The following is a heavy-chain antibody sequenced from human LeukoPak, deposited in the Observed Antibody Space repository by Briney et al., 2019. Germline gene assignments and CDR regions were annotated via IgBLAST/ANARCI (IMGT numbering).Heavy chain of an antibody. J-gene: IGHJ4*02. V-gene: IGHV4-34*01. D-gene: IGHD5-12*01. CDR1: GRSLSGYY. CDR3: ARDNVDFDY. Sequence: SETLSLTCAVYGRSLSGYYWSWIRQPPGKGLEWIGEINHSGSTNYNPSLKSRVTISVDTSKNQFSLKLSSVTAADTAVYYCARDNVDFDYWGQGTLVTVSS. CDR2: INHSGST.